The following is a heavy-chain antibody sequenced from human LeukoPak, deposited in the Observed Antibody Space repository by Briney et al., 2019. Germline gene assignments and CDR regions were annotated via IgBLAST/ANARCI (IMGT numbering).Heavy chain of an antibody. CDR3: ARDLPTVTTVHFMDS. CDR2: ISGSSSFI. D-gene: IGHD4-17*01. J-gene: IGHJ4*02. CDR1: GFTFSSYS. Sequence: GGSLRLSCVASGFTFSSYSMIWVRQAPGKGLEWVSFISGSSSFIYNADSVKGRFTVSRDNAKNSLYLQMNNLRAEDTAVYYCARDLPTVTTVHFMDSWGQGILVTVSS. V-gene: IGHV3-21*01.